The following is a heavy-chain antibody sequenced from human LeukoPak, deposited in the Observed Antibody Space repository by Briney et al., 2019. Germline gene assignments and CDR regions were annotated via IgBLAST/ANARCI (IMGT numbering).Heavy chain of an antibody. V-gene: IGHV4-59*01. D-gene: IGHD6-13*01. J-gene: IGHJ4*02. CDR1: GGSISSYY. Sequence: SETLSLTCTVSGGSISSYYWSWIRQPPGKGLEYIGYIYYSGTTNYNPSLKGRVTMSVDTSKNQFSLNLSSVTAADTAVYYRARDGTPAYWGQGTLVTVSS. CDR2: IYYSGTT. CDR3: ARDGTPAY.